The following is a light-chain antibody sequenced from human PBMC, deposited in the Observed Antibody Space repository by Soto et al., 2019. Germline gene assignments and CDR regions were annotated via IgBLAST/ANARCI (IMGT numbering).Light chain of an antibody. V-gene: IGKV1-5*01. J-gene: IGKJ4*01. Sequence: DIQMTQSPSTLSASVGDRVTITCRASQSISSWLAWYQQKPGKAPKLLIYDASSLESGVPSRFSGSGSGTEFTLTISSVQPDDFATYYCQQYNSFLLTFGGGTKVESK. CDR2: DAS. CDR1: QSISSW. CDR3: QQYNSFLLT.